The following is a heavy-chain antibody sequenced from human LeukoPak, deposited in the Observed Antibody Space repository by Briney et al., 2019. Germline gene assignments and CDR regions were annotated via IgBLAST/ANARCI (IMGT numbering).Heavy chain of an antibody. CDR2: ISYSGNT. V-gene: IGHV4-59*01. CDR1: GGSISSYY. J-gene: IGHJ4*02. Sequence: SETLSLTCTVSGGSISSYYWSWTRQPPGKGLEWIGYISYSGNTNYNPSLKSRVTISVDTSKNQFSLKLSSVTAADTAVYYCARSRDGYNYVIPYWGQGTLVTVSS. CDR3: ARSRDGYNYVIPY. D-gene: IGHD5-24*01.